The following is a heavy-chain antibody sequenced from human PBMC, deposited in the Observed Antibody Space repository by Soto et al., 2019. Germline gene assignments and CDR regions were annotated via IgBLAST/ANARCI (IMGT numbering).Heavy chain of an antibody. V-gene: IGHV1-2*04. CDR3: VTGGPIVVVPAAIPDYYYGTDV. CDR1: GYTFTGYY. CDR2: INPNSGGT. Sequence: ASVKVSCKASGYTFTGYYMHWVRQAPGQGLEWMGWINPNSGGTNYAQKFQGWVTMTRDTSISTAYMELSRLRSDDTAVYYCVTGGPIVVVPAAIPDYYYGTDVWGQGTTVTVSS. D-gene: IGHD2-2*02. J-gene: IGHJ6*02.